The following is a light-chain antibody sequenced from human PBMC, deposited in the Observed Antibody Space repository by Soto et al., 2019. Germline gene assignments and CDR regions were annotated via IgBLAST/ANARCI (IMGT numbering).Light chain of an antibody. CDR3: SSYTSSSTLV. J-gene: IGLJ1*01. Sequence: QSVLTQPASVSGSPGQSITISCTGTSSDVGGYNYVSWYQQHPGKAPKLMIYEVSNRPSGDSNRFSGSKSDNTASLTISGLQAEDEADYYCSSYTSSSTLVFGTGTKVTVL. V-gene: IGLV2-14*01. CDR2: EVS. CDR1: SSDVGGYNY.